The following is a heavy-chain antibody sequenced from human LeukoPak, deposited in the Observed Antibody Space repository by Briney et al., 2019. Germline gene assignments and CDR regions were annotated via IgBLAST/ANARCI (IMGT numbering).Heavy chain of an antibody. Sequence: QPGGSLRLSCAASGFIFDNYGMHWVRQAPGKGLEWVSGISWDSGSIDYADSVQGRFTISRDNGKKSLYLQMNSLRVEDTALYYCAKGEASSVWSGGFEMWGQGTVVTVSS. CDR1: GFIFDNYG. CDR3: AKGEASSVWSGGFEM. V-gene: IGHV3-9*01. J-gene: IGHJ3*02. D-gene: IGHD6-19*01. CDR2: ISWDSGSI.